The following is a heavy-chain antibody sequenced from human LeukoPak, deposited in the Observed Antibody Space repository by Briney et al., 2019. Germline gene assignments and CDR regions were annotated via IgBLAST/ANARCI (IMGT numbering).Heavy chain of an antibody. D-gene: IGHD5-12*01. CDR1: GDSVSSSTYY. J-gene: IGHJ4*02. V-gene: IGHV4-39*01. Sequence: PSETLSHTCTVSGDSVSSSTYYWDWIRQPPGKGLEWIGNICYSVSTYYNPSLRSRVTMSVDTSKNQFSLRLTSVTAADTAVYFCARHKRGDGYSGYDSFDYWGQGTLVTVSS. CDR3: ARHKRGDGYSGYDSFDY. CDR2: ICYSVST.